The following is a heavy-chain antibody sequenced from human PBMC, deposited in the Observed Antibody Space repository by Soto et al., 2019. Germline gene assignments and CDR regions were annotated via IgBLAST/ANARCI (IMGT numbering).Heavy chain of an antibody. J-gene: IGHJ4*02. D-gene: IGHD3-22*01. CDR1: GYTFTGYY. CDR3: ARGYYYDSSGYFGAFDY. V-gene: IGHV1-2*02. Sequence: QVPLVQSGAEVKKPGASVKVSCKASGYTFTGYYMHWVRQAPGQGLEWMGWINPNSGGTNYAQKFQGRVTMTRDTSISTAYMELSRLRSDDTAVYYCARGYYYDSSGYFGAFDYWGQGALVTVSS. CDR2: INPNSGGT.